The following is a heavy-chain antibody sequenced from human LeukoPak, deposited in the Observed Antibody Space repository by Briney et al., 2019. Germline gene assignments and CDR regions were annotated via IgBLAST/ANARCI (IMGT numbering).Heavy chain of an antibody. V-gene: IGHV1-2*02. Sequence: ASVKVSCKASGYTFTGYYMHWVRQAPGQGLEWMGWINPNSGGTNYAQKFQGRVTMTRDTSISTAYMELSRLRSDDTAVYYCARDGYCSSTSCYGDDAFDIWGQGTMVTVSS. CDR3: ARDGYCSSTSCYGDDAFDI. CDR2: INPNSGGT. J-gene: IGHJ3*02. D-gene: IGHD2-2*03. CDR1: GYTFTGYY.